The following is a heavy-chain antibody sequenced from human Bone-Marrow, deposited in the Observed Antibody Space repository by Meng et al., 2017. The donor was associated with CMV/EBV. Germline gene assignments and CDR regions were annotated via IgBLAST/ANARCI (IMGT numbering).Heavy chain of an antibody. CDR2: IYYSGST. D-gene: IGHD1-26*01. J-gene: IGHJ5*02. Sequence: SETLSLTCTVSGGSISSSSYYWGWIRQPPGKGLEWIGSIYYSGSTYYNPSLKSRVTISVDTSKNQFSLKLSSVTAADTAVYYCARHELGATGLSGFDPWGQGTLVTV. CDR3: ARHELGATGLSGFDP. V-gene: IGHV4-39*01. CDR1: GGSISSSSYY.